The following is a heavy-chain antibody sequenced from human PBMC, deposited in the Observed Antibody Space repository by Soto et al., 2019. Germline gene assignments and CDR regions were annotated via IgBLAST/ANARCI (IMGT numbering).Heavy chain of an antibody. CDR1: GFTFSDHY. Sequence: GGSLRLSCAASGFTFSDHYMTWIRQAPGKGLEWISYINPSGTYTHYADSVKGRFTTPRDNAGNSLYLQMNSLRAEDTALYYCARGHHCMDVWGQGATVTVSS. CDR2: INPSGTYT. J-gene: IGHJ6*02. CDR3: ARGHHCMDV. V-gene: IGHV3-11*06.